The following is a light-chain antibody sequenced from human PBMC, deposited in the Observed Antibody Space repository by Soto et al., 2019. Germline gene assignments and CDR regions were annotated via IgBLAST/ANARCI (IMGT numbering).Light chain of an antibody. J-gene: IGLJ3*02. Sequence: QSVLTQPPSVSGAPGQRVTISCTGSSSNIGADYDVHWYQHLPGTAPKLLIFDNNNQPSGVPDRFSGSKSGTSASLAITGLQAEDEADYYCQSLDSSLSGSWVFGGGTKLTVL. CDR1: SSNIGADYD. CDR2: DNN. V-gene: IGLV1-40*01. CDR3: QSLDSSLSGSWV.